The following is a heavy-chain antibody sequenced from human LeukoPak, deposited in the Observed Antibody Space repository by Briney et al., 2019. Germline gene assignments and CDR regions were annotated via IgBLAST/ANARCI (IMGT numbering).Heavy chain of an antibody. Sequence: GESLKISCKGSGYSFTSYWIGWGRPMPGKGLEWMGIMYPGGYDTRYSPSFQGQVTISADKSISTAYLQWSSMKASDAAMYYCARPVAGWDYFDYWGQGTRVTVSA. D-gene: IGHD6-19*01. J-gene: IGHJ4*02. CDR1: GYSFTSYW. V-gene: IGHV5-51*01. CDR3: ARPVAGWDYFDY. CDR2: MYPGGYDT.